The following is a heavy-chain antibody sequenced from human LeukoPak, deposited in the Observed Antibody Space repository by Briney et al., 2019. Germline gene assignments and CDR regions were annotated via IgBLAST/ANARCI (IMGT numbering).Heavy chain of an antibody. CDR1: GGSISSSSYY. CDR3: ARVSSLLWFGELFNQRYYYYYMDV. J-gene: IGHJ6*03. CDR2: IDYSGST. V-gene: IGHV4-39*07. D-gene: IGHD3-10*01. Sequence: SETLSLTCTVSGGSISSSSYYWGWIRQPPGKGLEWIGSIDYSGSTYYNPSLKSRVTISVDTSKNQFSLKLSSVTAADTAVYYCARVSSLLWFGELFNQRYYYYYMDVWGKGTTVTVSS.